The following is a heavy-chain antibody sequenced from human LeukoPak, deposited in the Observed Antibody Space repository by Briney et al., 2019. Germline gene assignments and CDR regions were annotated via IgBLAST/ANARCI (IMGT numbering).Heavy chain of an antibody. J-gene: IGHJ5*02. CDR1: GFTFSSYD. D-gene: IGHD1-26*01. V-gene: IGHV3-23*01. Sequence: GGSLRLSCAASGFTFSSYDMSWVRQAPGKGLEWVSGISGSGDSTYYADSVKGRFTISRDNSKKTLYLQMNSLRAEDTAVYYCAKEGATWNWFDPWGQGTLVTVSS. CDR3: AKEGATWNWFDP. CDR2: ISGSGDST.